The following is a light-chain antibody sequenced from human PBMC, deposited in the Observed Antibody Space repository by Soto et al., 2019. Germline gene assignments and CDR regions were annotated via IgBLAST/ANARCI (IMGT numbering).Light chain of an antibody. CDR2: LGS. CDR1: QSLLHSNGYNY. Sequence: IVMTQSPLSLPVTPGESLSVSCRSSQSLLHSNGYNYLDWYLQKPGQSPQVLIYLGSSRDSGDSYRISGSGSGTELKLRISRVEAADVGVYYCREGVQFPLTVGQGIKLEIK. CDR3: REGVQFPLT. V-gene: IGKV2-28*01. J-gene: IGKJ2*01.